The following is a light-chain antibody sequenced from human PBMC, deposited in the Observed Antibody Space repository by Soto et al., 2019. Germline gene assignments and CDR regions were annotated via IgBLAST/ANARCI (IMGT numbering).Light chain of an antibody. Sequence: QSVMTQPASVSGSPGQSITISCTGTSSDVGGYNYVSWYQQHPGKAPKLMIYDVSNRPSGVSNRFSGSKSGNTASLTISGLQAEDVAEYYCSSYRGFITLDFFGTGTKLTVL. J-gene: IGLJ1*01. CDR3: SSYRGFITLDF. CDR2: DVS. CDR1: SSDVGGYNY. V-gene: IGLV2-14*01.